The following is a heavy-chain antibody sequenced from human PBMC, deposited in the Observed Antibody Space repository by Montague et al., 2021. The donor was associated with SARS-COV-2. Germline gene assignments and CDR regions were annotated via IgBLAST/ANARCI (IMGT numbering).Heavy chain of an antibody. CDR1: GGSISTYY. CDR2: VYYSGST. CDR3: ARDNEHYYSPNYYYRMDV. V-gene: IGHV4-59*01. Sequence: SEILSLTCTVSGGSISTYYWSWIRQPPRKGLEWIGYVYYSGSTNYNPSLKSRVTISVDMSKNQFSLKLSSVTAADTAVYYCARDNEHYYSPNYYYRMDVWGQGTTVTVSS. J-gene: IGHJ6*02. D-gene: IGHD3-22*01.